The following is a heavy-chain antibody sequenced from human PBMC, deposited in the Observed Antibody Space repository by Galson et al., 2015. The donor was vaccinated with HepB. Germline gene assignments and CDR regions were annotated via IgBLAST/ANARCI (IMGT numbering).Heavy chain of an antibody. J-gene: IGHJ4*02. D-gene: IGHD2-2*01. V-gene: IGHV3-53*01. CDR3: ARDVPPTDCSSTSCHDY. CDR1: GFTVSSNY. Sequence: SLRLSCAASGFTVSSNYMSWVRQAPGKGLEWVSVIYSGGSTYYADSVKGRFTISRDNSKNTLYLQMNSLRAEDTAVYYCARDVPPTDCSSTSCHDYWGQGTLVTVSS. CDR2: IYSGGST.